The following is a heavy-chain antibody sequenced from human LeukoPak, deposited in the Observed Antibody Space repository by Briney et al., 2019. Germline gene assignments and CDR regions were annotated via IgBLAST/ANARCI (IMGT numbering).Heavy chain of an antibody. D-gene: IGHD6-19*01. CDR3: TRVCAPSGQWLVNNY. CDR1: GYTFTSYG. Sequence: ASVTDSFKASGYTFTSYGSSWVRQAPGQGLEWMGWISAYNGDTLYAQKFQGRVTVTTDTSTSTAYMELSRLRSDDPAIYYCTRVCAPSGQWLVNNYWGQGTLVTVSS. J-gene: IGHJ4*02. CDR2: ISAYNGDT. V-gene: IGHV1-18*01.